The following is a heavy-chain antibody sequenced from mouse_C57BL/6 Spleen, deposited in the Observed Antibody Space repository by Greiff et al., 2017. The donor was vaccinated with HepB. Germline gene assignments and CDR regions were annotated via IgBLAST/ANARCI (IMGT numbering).Heavy chain of an antibody. V-gene: IGHV7-3*01. D-gene: IGHD2-2*01. Sequence: EVQLVESGGGLVQPGGSLSLSCAASGFTFTDYYMSWVRQPPGKALEWLGFIRNKANGYTTEYSASVKGRFTISRDNSQSILYLQMNALRAEDSATYYCASYGYDAGFAYWGQGTLVTVSA. CDR3: ASYGYDAGFAY. CDR2: IRNKANGYTT. J-gene: IGHJ3*01. CDR1: GFTFTDYY.